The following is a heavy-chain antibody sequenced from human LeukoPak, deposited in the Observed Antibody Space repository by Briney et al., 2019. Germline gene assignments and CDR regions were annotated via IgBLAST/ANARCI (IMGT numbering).Heavy chain of an antibody. V-gene: IGHV4-30-2*01. CDR1: GGSISSGGYS. J-gene: IGHJ4*02. CDR2: IYHSGST. CDR3: ARGPYYYDSSGYYYPRYFDY. D-gene: IGHD3-22*01. Sequence: SETLSLTCAVSGGSISSGGYSWSWIRQPPGKGLEWIGYIYHSGSTYYNPSLKSRVTISVDRSKNQFSLKLSSVTAADTAVYYCARGPYYYDSSGYYYPRYFDYWGQGTLVTVSS.